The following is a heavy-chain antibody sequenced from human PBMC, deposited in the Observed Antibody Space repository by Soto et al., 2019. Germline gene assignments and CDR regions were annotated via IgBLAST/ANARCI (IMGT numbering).Heavy chain of an antibody. D-gene: IGHD3-22*01. CDR1: GGTFSSYA. V-gene: IGHV1-69*13. J-gene: IGHJ4*02. CDR2: IIPIFGTA. Sequence: SVKVSCKASGGTFSSYAISWVRQAPGQGLEWMGGIIPIFGTANYAQKFQGRVTITADESTSTAYMELSSLRSEDTAVYYCARGPYYYDSSGSDYWGQGTLVTVSS. CDR3: ARGPYYYDSSGSDY.